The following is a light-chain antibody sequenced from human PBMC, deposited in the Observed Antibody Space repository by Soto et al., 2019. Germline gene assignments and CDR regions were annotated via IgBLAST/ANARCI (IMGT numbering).Light chain of an antibody. CDR1: SSDVGSFNR. J-gene: IGLJ1*01. CDR3: SSFTSSSTYV. Sequence: QYVLTQPPSVSGSPGHSVAISCTGTSSDVGSFNRVSWYQQPPGTAPKVMIYDVSSRPSGVPARFSGSKSGNTASLTISGLQAEDEADYYCSSFTSSSTYVFGTGTKVAVL. V-gene: IGLV2-18*02. CDR2: DVS.